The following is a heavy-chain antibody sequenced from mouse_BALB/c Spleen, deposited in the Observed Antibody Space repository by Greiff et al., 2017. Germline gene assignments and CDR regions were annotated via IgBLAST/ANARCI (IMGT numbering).Heavy chain of an antibody. CDR1: GISITTGNYR. D-gene: IGHD4-1*01. Sequence: EVQLVESGPGLVKPSQTVSLTCTVTGISITTGNYRWSWIRQFPGNKLEWIGYIYYSGTITYNPSLTSRTTITRDTSKNQFFLEMNSLTAEDTATYYCARENWDDAMDYWGQGTSVTVSS. CDR3: ARENWDDAMDY. V-gene: IGHV3-5*02. CDR2: IYYSGTI. J-gene: IGHJ4*01.